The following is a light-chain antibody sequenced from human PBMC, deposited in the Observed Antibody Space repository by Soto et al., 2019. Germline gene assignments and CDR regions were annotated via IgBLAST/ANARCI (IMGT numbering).Light chain of an antibody. Sequence: QSVLTQPASVSGSPGQAITISCTGTSSDVGSYNLVSWYQQHPGKAPKLMIYEVSKRPSGVPDRFSGSKSGTSASLAISGLQSGDEADYYCAAWDDSLNAYVFATGTKVTVL. CDR2: EVS. CDR1: SSDVGSYNL. CDR3: AAWDDSLNAYV. V-gene: IGLV2-14*02. J-gene: IGLJ1*01.